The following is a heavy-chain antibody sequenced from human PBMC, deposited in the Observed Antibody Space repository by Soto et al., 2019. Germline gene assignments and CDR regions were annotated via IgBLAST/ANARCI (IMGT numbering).Heavy chain of an antibody. CDR3: ARYLVRGIAVAGNQIPYYYYGMDV. CDR1: GFTFSDYY. J-gene: IGHJ6*02. Sequence: GGFLRLSCAASGFTFSDYYMSWIRQAPGKGLEWVSYISSSGSTIYYADSVKGRFTISRDNAKNSLYLQMNSLRAEDTAVYYCARYLVRGIAVAGNQIPYYYYGMDVWGQGTTVTVSS. V-gene: IGHV3-11*01. CDR2: ISSSGSTI. D-gene: IGHD6-19*01.